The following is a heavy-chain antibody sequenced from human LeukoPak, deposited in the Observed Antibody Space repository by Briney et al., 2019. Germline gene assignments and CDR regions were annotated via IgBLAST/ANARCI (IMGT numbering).Heavy chain of an antibody. CDR2: IYTSGST. CDR3: ARESYYYGSVSFDY. J-gene: IGHJ4*02. CDR1: GGSISSHY. D-gene: IGHD3-10*01. Sequence: SETLSLTCTVSGGSISSHYWNWIRQPAGKGLEWIGRIYTSGSTSYNPSLKSRVTMSLDTSKNQFSLKLSSVTAADTAVYYCARESYYYGSVSFDYWGQGTLVTVSS. V-gene: IGHV4-4*07.